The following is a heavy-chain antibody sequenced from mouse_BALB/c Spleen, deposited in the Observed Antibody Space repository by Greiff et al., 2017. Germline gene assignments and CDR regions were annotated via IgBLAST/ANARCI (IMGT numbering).Heavy chain of an antibody. CDR3: TRGDDYDKDDY. CDR2: ISSGGSYT. Sequence: DVKLVESGGGLVKPGGSLKLSCAASGFTFSSYTMSWVRQTPEKRLEWVATISSGGSYTYYPDSVKGRFTISRDNAKNTLYLQMSSLKSEDTAMYYCTRGDDYDKDDYWGQGTTLTVSS. J-gene: IGHJ2*01. CDR1: GFTFSSYT. D-gene: IGHD2-4*01. V-gene: IGHV5-6-4*01.